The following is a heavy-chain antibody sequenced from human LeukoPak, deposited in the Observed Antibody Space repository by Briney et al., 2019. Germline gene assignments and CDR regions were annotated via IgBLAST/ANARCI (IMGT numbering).Heavy chain of an antibody. V-gene: IGHV1-69*13. CDR1: GGTFSSYA. CDR3: ARDPQLSNYDSSGYSHYYYYYGMDV. Sequence: ASVKVSCKASGGTFSSYAISWVRQASGQGLEWMGGIIPIFGTANYAQKFQGRVTITADESTSTAYMELSSLRSEDTAVYYCARDPQLSNYDSSGYSHYYYYYGMDVWGQGTTVTVSS. D-gene: IGHD3-22*01. J-gene: IGHJ6*02. CDR2: IIPIFGTA.